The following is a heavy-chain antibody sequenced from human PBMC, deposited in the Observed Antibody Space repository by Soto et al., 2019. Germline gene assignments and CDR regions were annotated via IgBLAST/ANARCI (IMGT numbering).Heavy chain of an antibody. J-gene: IGHJ4*02. CDR3: AKEDVGGSFYYFDY. D-gene: IGHD1-26*01. Sequence: GGSLRLSCAASGFTFSSYGMHWVRQAPGKGLEWVAVISYDGSNKYYADSVKGRFTISRDNSKNTLYLQMNSLRAEDTAVYYCAKEDVGGSFYYFDYWGQGTLVTVSS. CDR2: ISYDGSNK. CDR1: GFTFSSYG. V-gene: IGHV3-30*18.